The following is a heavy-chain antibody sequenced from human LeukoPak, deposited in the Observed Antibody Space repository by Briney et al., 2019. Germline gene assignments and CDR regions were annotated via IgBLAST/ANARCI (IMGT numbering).Heavy chain of an antibody. V-gene: IGHV4-4*07. J-gene: IGHJ4*02. D-gene: IGHD3-22*01. Sequence: SETLSLTCTVSGGSISSYYWSWIRQPAGKGLEWIGRIYTSGSTNYNPSLKSRVTMSVDTSKNQFSLKLSSVTAADTAVYYCARGRNYYDSSGYPRDFDYWGQGTLVTVSS. CDR2: IYTSGST. CDR1: GGSISSYY. CDR3: ARGRNYYDSSGYPRDFDY.